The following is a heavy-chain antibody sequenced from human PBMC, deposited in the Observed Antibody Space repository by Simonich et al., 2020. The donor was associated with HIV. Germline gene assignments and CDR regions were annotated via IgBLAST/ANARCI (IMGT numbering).Heavy chain of an antibody. J-gene: IGHJ4*02. CDR2: ISHSGST. CDR3: AREGADTTMVN. Sequence: QVQLQESGPGLVKPSETLSLTCAVSGYSISSGYSWGCIGQPPGKGLEWMGSISHSGSTYYTPSLKSRVTISVDTSKNQFSLRLRSVTAADTAVYYCAREGADTTMVNWGQGTLVTVSS. V-gene: IGHV4-38-2*02. CDR1: GYSISSGYS. D-gene: IGHD5-18*01.